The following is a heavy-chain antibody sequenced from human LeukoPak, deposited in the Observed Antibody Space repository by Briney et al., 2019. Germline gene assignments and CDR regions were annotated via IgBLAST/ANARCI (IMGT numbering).Heavy chain of an antibody. CDR3: ARPLYCSDGSCLNWFDA. J-gene: IGHJ5*02. V-gene: IGHV1-69*13. CDR1: GGTFSSYA. CDR2: ISPIFDTA. Sequence: ASVKVSCKASGGTFSSYAISWVRQAPGQGLEWMGGISPIFDTANYAQKFQGRVTITADEPTSTAYLELSSLRSDDTAVYYCARPLYCSDGSCLNWFDAWGQGTLVTVSS. D-gene: IGHD2-15*01.